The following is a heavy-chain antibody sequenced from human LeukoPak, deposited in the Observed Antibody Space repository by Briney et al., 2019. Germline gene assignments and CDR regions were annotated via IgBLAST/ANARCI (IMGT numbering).Heavy chain of an antibody. J-gene: IGHJ6*02. V-gene: IGHV1-69*13. CDR1: GGTFSSYA. D-gene: IGHD1-26*01. Sequence: SVKVSCKASGGTFSSYAISWVRQAPGQGLEWMGGIIPIFGTANYAQKFQGRVTITADESTSTAYMELSSLRSEDTAVYYCARESVVGATNPDYYYGMDVWGQGTTVTVSS. CDR3: ARESVVGATNPDYYYGMDV. CDR2: IIPIFGTA.